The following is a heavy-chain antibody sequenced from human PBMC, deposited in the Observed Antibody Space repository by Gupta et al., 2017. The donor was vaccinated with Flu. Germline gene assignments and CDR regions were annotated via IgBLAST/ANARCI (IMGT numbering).Heavy chain of an antibody. J-gene: IGHJ4*02. V-gene: IGHV3-7*04. CDR1: GFTFSSYW. Sequence: EVQLVESGGGLVQPGGSLRLSCAASGFTFSSYWMSWVRQAPGKGLEWVANIKPDGSEQYYVDSVKGRFTFSRDNAKNSLYLQMNSLRAEDSAVYYCARWTSGWFYWGQGTLVTVSS. D-gene: IGHD6-19*01. CDR3: ARWTSGWFY. CDR2: IKPDGSEQ.